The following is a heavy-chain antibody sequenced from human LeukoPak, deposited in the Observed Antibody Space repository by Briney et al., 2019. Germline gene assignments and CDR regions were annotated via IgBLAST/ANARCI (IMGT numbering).Heavy chain of an antibody. CDR2: ISGSGGTT. J-gene: IGHJ4*02. V-gene: IGHV3-23*01. CDR3: AKDPYRASSGLVDY. Sequence: GGSLRRSCVASGFTFSNYAVSWVRQAPGKGLEWVSSISGSGGTTYYADSVKGRFTISRDNSKNKLYLQMNSLRAEDTAVYYCAKDPYRASSGLVDYWGQGTLVTVSS. D-gene: IGHD5-12*01. CDR1: GFTFSNYA.